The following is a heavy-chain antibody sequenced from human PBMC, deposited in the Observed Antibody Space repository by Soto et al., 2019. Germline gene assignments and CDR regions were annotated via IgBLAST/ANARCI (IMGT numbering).Heavy chain of an antibody. CDR1: GFTFGSYW. J-gene: IGHJ6*02. CDR3: AKDERTGTTSHTYYYYYGMDV. Sequence: VQLVESGGGLVQPGGSLRLSCAVSGFTFGSYWMNWVRQAPGKGLEWVAVISYDGSNKYYADSVKGRFTISRDNSKNTLYLQMNSLRAEDTAVYYCAKDERTGTTSHTYYYYYGMDVWGQGTTVTVSS. CDR2: ISYDGSNK. D-gene: IGHD1-7*01. V-gene: IGHV3-30*18.